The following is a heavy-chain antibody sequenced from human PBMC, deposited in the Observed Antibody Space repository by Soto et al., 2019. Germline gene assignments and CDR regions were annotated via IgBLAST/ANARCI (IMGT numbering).Heavy chain of an antibody. CDR2: ISDSGHYI. CDR3: ARSGLALPYSASHWFDP. CDR1: GFTFSTYG. V-gene: IGHV3-21*01. D-gene: IGHD5-12*01. J-gene: IGHJ5*02. Sequence: GGSLRLSCAASGFTFSTYGMNWVRQAPGKGLEWLSSISDSGHYIYYADSVKGRFTISRDNAKNSLFLQMNSLGGEDTAVYYCARSGLALPYSASHWFDPWCHGTLVTVSS.